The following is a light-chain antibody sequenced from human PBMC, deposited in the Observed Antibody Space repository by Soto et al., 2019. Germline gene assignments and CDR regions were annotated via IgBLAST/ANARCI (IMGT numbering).Light chain of an antibody. CDR2: RNN. V-gene: IGLV1-47*01. CDR1: SSNIGSNY. Sequence: QLVLTQPPSASGAPGQRVTISCSGSSSNIGSNYVYWYQQLPGTAPKLLIYRNNQRRSGVPDRFSGSKSGTSVSLAISGLRSEDEANYYCAAWEDSLSGVLFGGGTKLTVL. J-gene: IGLJ2*01. CDR3: AAWEDSLSGVL.